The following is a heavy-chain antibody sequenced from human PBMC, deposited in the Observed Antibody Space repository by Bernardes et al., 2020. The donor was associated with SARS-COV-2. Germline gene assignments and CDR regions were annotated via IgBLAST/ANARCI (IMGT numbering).Heavy chain of an antibody. CDR3: ARLPSSSWYFDL. Sequence: GPLRLLCAAPAFTFSSYWMSCVRQAPGKGLEWVAYIKQAGRETYSVDSAKGRVTISRDNTKNSLYLQMNSLRAEDTAVYYCARLPSSSWYFDLWGRGTLVTVSS. V-gene: IGHV3-7*04. J-gene: IGHJ2*01. D-gene: IGHD6-13*01. CDR1: AFTFSSYW. CDR2: IKQAGRET.